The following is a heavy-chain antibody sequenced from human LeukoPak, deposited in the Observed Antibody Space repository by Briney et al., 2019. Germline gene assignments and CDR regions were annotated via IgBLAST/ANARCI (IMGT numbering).Heavy chain of an antibody. CDR1: GYTFTGYY. D-gene: IGHD3-10*01. CDR2: INPNSGGT. Sequence: ASVKVSCKASGYTFTGYYLHWVRQGPGQGLEYMGWINPNSGGTNYAQKFQGRVTMTRDTSISTAYMEMSGLRSDDTAVYYCTRVKVAGGSEGFGPWGQGTLLTVSS. J-gene: IGHJ5*02. CDR3: TRVKVAGGSEGFGP. V-gene: IGHV1-2*02.